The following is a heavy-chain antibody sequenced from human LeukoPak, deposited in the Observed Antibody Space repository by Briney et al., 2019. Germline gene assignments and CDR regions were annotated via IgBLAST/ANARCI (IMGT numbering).Heavy chain of an antibody. J-gene: IGHJ4*02. D-gene: IGHD5-24*01. V-gene: IGHV3-74*01. Sequence: PGGSLRLSCAASGFTFSNYWMHWVRQAPGKGLVWVSRINMDGSITSYADSVKGRFIISRDNAKSTLYLQMTSLRAQSTAVYYRAREYGYNTAHFDYWGQGTLVTVSS. CDR1: GFTFSNYW. CDR2: INMDGSIT. CDR3: AREYGYNTAHFDY.